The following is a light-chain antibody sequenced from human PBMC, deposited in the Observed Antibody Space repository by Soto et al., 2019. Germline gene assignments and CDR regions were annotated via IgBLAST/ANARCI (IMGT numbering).Light chain of an antibody. CDR2: AAS. CDR1: QGVTTW. Sequence: DIQMTQSPSSVSASVGDRVTISCRASQGVTTWLAWYQQKPGRAPKLLIYAASTLQSGVPSRFSGSGSGTDFTLTISSLQPEDFATYYCQQATSFPRTFGQGTKVDIK. J-gene: IGKJ1*01. V-gene: IGKV1-12*01. CDR3: QQATSFPRT.